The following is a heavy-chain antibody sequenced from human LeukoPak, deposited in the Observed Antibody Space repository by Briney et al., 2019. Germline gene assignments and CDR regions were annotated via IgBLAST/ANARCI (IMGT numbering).Heavy chain of an antibody. CDR1: GFTSSSYW. V-gene: IGHV3-21*01. J-gene: IGHJ6*02. CDR2: ISSSSSYI. D-gene: IGHD1-26*01. CDR3: ARAQAEYSGSFLGYYYYGMDV. Sequence: GGSLRLSCTASGFTSSSYWMNWVRQAPGKGLEWVSSISSSSSYIYYADSVKGRFTISRDNAKNSLYLQMNSLRAEDTAVYYCARAQAEYSGSFLGYYYYGMDVWGQGTTVTVSS.